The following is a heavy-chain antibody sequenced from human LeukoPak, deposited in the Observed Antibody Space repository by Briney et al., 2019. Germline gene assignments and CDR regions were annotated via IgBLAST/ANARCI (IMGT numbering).Heavy chain of an antibody. Sequence: SETLSLTCAVYGGSFRGYYWSWIRQPPGKGLEWIGEINHSGSTNYNPSLKSRVTISVDTSKNQFSLKLSSVTAADTAVYYCASEKGMTTVTPRVDYWGQGTLVTVSS. J-gene: IGHJ4*02. CDR1: GGSFRGYY. V-gene: IGHV4-34*01. CDR2: INHSGST. D-gene: IGHD4-17*01. CDR3: ASEKGMTTVTPRVDY.